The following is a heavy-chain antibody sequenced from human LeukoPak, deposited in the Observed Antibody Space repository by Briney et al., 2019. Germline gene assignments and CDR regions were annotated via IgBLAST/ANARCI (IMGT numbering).Heavy chain of an antibody. CDR2: IYPGDSDT. CDR3: ARYGARGMYFYGSGSYSYYGMDV. J-gene: IGHJ6*02. CDR1: GYSFTSYW. D-gene: IGHD3-10*01. V-gene: IGHV5-51*01. Sequence: GESLKISCKGSGYSFTSYWIGWVCRMPGKGLEWMGIIYPGDSDTRYSPSFQGQVTISADKSISTAYLQWSSLKASDTAMYYCARYGARGMYFYGSGSYSYYGMDVWGQGTTVTVSS.